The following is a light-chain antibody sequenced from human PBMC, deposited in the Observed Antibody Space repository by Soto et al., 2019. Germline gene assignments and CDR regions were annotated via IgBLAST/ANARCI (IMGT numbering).Light chain of an antibody. CDR1: SSDVGGYAF. Sequence: QSALAQPRSVSGSPGQSVTLSCTGTSSDVGGYAFVSWYQQYPGKAPKLIIFDVTERTSGVPDRFSGSKSGNSASLTISGLQAEDEADYYCSSYAGSYILGVFGGGTKLTVL. J-gene: IGLJ3*02. CDR2: DVT. CDR3: SSYAGSYILGV. V-gene: IGLV2-11*01.